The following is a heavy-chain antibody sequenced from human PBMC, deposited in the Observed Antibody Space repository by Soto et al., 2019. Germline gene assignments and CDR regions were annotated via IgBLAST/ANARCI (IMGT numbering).Heavy chain of an antibody. D-gene: IGHD3-10*01. CDR3: AREEAIRGVIYGMDV. J-gene: IGHJ6*02. V-gene: IGHV4-30-4*01. CDR2: IYYSGST. CDR1: GGSISSGDYY. Sequence: SETLSLTCTVSGGSISSGDYYWSWIRQPPGKGLEWIGYIYYSGSTYYNPSLKSRVTISVDTSKNQFSLKLSSVTAADTAVYYCAREEAIRGVIYGMDVWGQGTTVTVSS.